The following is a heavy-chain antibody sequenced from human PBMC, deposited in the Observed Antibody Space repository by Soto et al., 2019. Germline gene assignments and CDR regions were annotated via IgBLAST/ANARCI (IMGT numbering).Heavy chain of an antibody. J-gene: IGHJ4*02. V-gene: IGHV3-7*01. CDR2: IKQDGSEK. D-gene: IGHD6-6*01. CDR3: ARGEYSSSSGQPFDY. Sequence: GGSLRLSCAASGFTFSSYWMSWVRQAPGKGLEWVANIKQDGSEKYYVDSVKGRFTISRDNAKNSLYLQMNRLRAEDTAVYYCARGEYSSSSGQPFDYWGQGTLVTVSS. CDR1: GFTFSSYW.